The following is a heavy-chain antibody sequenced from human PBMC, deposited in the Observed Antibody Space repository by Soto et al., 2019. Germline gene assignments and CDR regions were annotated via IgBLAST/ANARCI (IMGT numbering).Heavy chain of an antibody. Sequence: EVQLVESGGGLVQPGGSLRLSCAASGFTVSSNYMSWVRQAPGKGLEWVSVIYSGGSTYYADSVTCRFTISRDNSKNTLYLQMNSLSAEDTAVYDCAREVYSSSWLYFQHWGEGTLVTVSS. CDR1: GFTVSSNY. D-gene: IGHD6-13*01. J-gene: IGHJ1*01. CDR3: AREVYSSSWLYFQH. V-gene: IGHV3-66*01. CDR2: IYSGGST.